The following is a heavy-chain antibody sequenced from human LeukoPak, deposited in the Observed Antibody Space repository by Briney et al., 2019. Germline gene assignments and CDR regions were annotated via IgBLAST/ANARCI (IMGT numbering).Heavy chain of an antibody. CDR1: GFTVSSNY. J-gene: IGHJ6*02. CDR2: NSGGST. CDR3: ARDVGLRGVITSGYYYYGMDV. Sequence: GFLRLSCAASGFTVSSNYMSWGRQSPGKGLEWVSVNSGGSTYYADSVKGRFTISRDNSKNTLYLQMNSLRAEDTAVYYCARDVGLRGVITSGYYYYGMDVWGQGTTVTVSS. D-gene: IGHD3-10*01. V-gene: IGHV3-53*01.